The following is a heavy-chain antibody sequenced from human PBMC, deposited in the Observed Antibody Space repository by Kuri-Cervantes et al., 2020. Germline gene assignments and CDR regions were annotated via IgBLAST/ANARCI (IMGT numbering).Heavy chain of an antibody. D-gene: IGHD1-1*01. CDR2: INPNSGGT. J-gene: IGHJ6*03. CDR3: ARGAENWNYAYYMDV. V-gene: IGHV1-2*02. CDR1: GYSFTSYW. Sequence: ASVKVSCKGSGYSFTSYWIGWVRQAPGQGLEWMGWINPNSGGTDYAQKFQGRVTMTRDTSISTAYMELSSLRSEDTAVYYCARGAENWNYAYYMDVWGKGTTVTVSS.